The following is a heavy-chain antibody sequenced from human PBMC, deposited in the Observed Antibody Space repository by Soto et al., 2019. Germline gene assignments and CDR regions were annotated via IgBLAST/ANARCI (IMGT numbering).Heavy chain of an antibody. CDR1: GGFISGYY. D-gene: IGHD4-17*01. J-gene: IGHJ4*02. Sequence: PSETLSLTCTVSGGFISGYYWSWIRQTPGKGLEWIGYIYHTGSTKNNPSLKSRVTISVDMSRNQFSLKLNSMTAADTAVYYCVRAAHYGDYVFEYWGQGALVTVSS. CDR2: IYHTGST. V-gene: IGHV4-59*01. CDR3: VRAAHYGDYVFEY.